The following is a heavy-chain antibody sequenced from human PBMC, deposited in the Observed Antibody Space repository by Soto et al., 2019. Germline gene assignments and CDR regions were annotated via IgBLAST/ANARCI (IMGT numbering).Heavy chain of an antibody. Sequence: GASVKVSCKASGYTFTSYAMHLVRPAPGQRLEWMGWINAGNGNTKYSQKFQGRVTITRDTSASTAYMDLRSLRSDDTAVYYCARDRGGPPQRYYYGMDVWGQGTTVTVSS. CDR2: INAGNGNT. J-gene: IGHJ6*02. V-gene: IGHV1-3*01. CDR3: ARDRGGPPQRYYYGMDV. D-gene: IGHD2-15*01. CDR1: GYTFTSYA.